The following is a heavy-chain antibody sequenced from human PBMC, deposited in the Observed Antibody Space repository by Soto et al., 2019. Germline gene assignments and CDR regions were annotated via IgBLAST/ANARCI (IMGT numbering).Heavy chain of an antibody. J-gene: IGHJ3*02. D-gene: IGHD3-10*01. CDR3: ARQPRGHDAFDI. CDR2: IYYSGST. CDR1: GGSISSYY. Sequence: SETLSLTCTVSGGSISSYYWSWIRQPPGKGLEWIGYIYYSGSTNYNPSLKSRVTISVDTSKNQFSLKLSSVTAADTAVYYCARQPRGHDAFDIWGQGTMVTVSS. V-gene: IGHV4-59*01.